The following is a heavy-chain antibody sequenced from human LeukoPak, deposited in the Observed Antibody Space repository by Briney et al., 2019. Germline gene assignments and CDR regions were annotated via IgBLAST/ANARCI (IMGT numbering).Heavy chain of an antibody. CDR3: ARGGRYDILTGYHVLDY. V-gene: IGHV1-46*01. CDR1: GYTFTGNY. J-gene: IGHJ4*02. Sequence: ASVKVSCKASGYTFTGNYMHWVRQAPGQGLEWMGIINPSGGSTSYAQKFQGRVTMTRDTSTSTVYMELSSLRSEDTAVYYCARGGRYDILTGYHVLDYWGQGTLVTVSS. CDR2: INPSGGST. D-gene: IGHD3-9*01.